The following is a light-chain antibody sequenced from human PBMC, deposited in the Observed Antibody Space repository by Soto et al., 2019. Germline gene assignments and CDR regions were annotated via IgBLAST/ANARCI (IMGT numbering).Light chain of an antibody. J-gene: IGLJ7*01. V-gene: IGLV2-8*01. CDR1: NSDVGGYNF. CDR2: EVT. CDR3: RSYAGNYNHMV. Sequence: QSALTQPPSASGAPGQSVTISCTGTNSDVGGYNFVSWYQQHPGKAPTLIIYEVTQRPSGLPDRFSGSKSGNRASLTVSGLKSEDAAHYYCRSYAGNYNHMVFGGGPLLTVL.